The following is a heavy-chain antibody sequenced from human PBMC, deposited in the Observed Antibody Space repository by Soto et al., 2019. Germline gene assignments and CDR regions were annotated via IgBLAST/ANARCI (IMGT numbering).Heavy chain of an antibody. CDR1: GGSISSYY. D-gene: IGHD1-26*01. CDR3: ARVAVGATHFDY. V-gene: IGHV4-59*08. Sequence: SETLSLTCTVSGGSISSYYWSWIRQPPGKGLEWIGYIYYSGSTNYNPSLKSRVTISVDTSKNQFSLKLSSVTAADTAVYYCARVAVGATHFDYWGLGTLVTV. J-gene: IGHJ4*02. CDR2: IYYSGST.